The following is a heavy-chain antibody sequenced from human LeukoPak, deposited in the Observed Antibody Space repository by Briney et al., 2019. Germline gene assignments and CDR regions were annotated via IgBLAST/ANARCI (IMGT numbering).Heavy chain of an antibody. D-gene: IGHD3-9*01. V-gene: IGHV4-34*01. J-gene: IGHJ4*02. CDR2: INQSGST. CDR1: GESFSGYY. CDR3: ARLAYYDILTGYYNPLEY. Sequence: SETLSLTCAVYGESFSGYYWIWIRQPPGKGLEWIGEINQSGSTKYNPSLKSRVTISVDTSKNQFSLKLSSVTAADTAVYYCARLAYYDILTGYYNPLEYWGQGTLVTVSS.